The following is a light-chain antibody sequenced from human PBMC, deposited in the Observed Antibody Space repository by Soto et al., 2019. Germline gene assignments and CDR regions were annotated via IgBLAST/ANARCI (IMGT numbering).Light chain of an antibody. J-gene: IGKJ1*01. CDR3: QQYNDYLWT. Sequence: DIQMTHSPSSLSASVGDRVTIACRASQSISNYLNWYKQRPGKAPKIVSYDASTLESGVPSRFRGSGSGTEFTLTISNLQPDDFETYYCQQYNDYLWTFGQGTKVDIK. CDR2: DAS. V-gene: IGKV1-5*01. CDR1: QSISNY.